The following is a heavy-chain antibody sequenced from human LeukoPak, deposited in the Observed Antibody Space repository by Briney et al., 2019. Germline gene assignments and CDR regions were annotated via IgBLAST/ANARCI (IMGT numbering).Heavy chain of an antibody. V-gene: IGHV1-18*01. CDR1: GYTFTKHG. D-gene: IGHD3-10*01. CDR3: AREHDTKVPYYNGMDV. CDR2: ISAYNGDT. Sequence: ASVKVSCKASGYTFTKHGISWVRQAPGQGLKWMAWISAYNGDTYYAQKLQGRVTVTTDTSTTTAYMELRSLRYDDTAVYYCAREHDTKVPYYNGMDVWGQGTTVTVSS. J-gene: IGHJ6*02.